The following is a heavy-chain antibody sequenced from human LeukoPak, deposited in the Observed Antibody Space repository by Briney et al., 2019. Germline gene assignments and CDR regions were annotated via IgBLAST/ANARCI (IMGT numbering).Heavy chain of an antibody. CDR2: ISGSGDST. D-gene: IGHD3-10*01. CDR3: ASHYGSGSWNWLDP. V-gene: IGHV3-23*01. J-gene: IGHJ5*02. Sequence: GGSLRLSCAASGFTFSNCGMSWVRQTPGRGWEWVSAISGSGDSTYYADSVKGRFTISRDNYKNTLYLQMNSLRAEDTAVYYCASHYGSGSWNWLDPWGRGTLVTVSS. CDR1: GFTFSNCG.